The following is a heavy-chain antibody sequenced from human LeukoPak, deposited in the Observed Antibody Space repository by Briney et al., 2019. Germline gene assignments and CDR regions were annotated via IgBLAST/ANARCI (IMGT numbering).Heavy chain of an antibody. V-gene: IGHV3-23*01. J-gene: IGHJ4*02. Sequence: PGGSPRLSCAASGFTFSSYAMSWVRQAPGKGLEWVSAISGSGGSTYYADSVKGRFTISRDNSKNTLYLQMNSLRAEDTAVYYCAKEGSPYYDILTGYLNAFYFDYWGQGTLVTVSS. CDR3: AKEGSPYYDILTGYLNAFYFDY. CDR1: GFTFSSYA. CDR2: ISGSGGST. D-gene: IGHD3-9*01.